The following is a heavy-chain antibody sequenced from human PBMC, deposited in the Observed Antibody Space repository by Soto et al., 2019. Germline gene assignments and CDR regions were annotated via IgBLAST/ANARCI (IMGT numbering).Heavy chain of an antibody. Sequence: GGSLRLSCAASGFSIMTDYLSWVRQAPGKGLEWVSIVHGADSTKYADSVKGRFTISRDNSKNTLYLQMNSLRADDTTVYYCAREGPDCTPTTCYQRGFDLWGQGALVTVSS. J-gene: IGHJ5*02. CDR3: AREGPDCTPTTCYQRGFDL. V-gene: IGHV3-66*01. CDR1: GFSIMTDY. D-gene: IGHD2-2*01. CDR2: VHGADST.